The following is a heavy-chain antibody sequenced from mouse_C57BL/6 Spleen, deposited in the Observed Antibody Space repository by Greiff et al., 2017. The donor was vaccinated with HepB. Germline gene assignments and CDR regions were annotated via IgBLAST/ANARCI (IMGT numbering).Heavy chain of an antibody. Sequence: LQQSGAVLARPVSAFQMSCVTSGSHVSGYWTPWVKQRPGQGLDPPGAIYPGNSATSYNQKFKGKAKLTAVTSASTAYMELSSLTNEDAAVYYCTREITTVRARSDWYFDVWGTGTTVTVSS. V-gene: IGHV1-5*01. J-gene: IGHJ1*03. CDR1: GSHVSGYW. CDR3: TREITTVRARSDWYFDV. CDR2: IYPGNSAT. D-gene: IGHD1-1*01.